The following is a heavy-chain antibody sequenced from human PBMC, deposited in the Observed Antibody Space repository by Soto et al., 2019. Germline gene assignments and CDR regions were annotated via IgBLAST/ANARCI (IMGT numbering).Heavy chain of an antibody. Sequence: EVHLLESGGGLVQPGGSLRLSCAASGFTFSSYAMSWVRQAPGKGLEWVAGIVGSGSSTYYADSVKGRFTISRDNSKNTLYLQMNSLGADHTALYYCAKAGGDCSGGSCYSNQGDYWGQGTLVTVSS. V-gene: IGHV3-23*01. D-gene: IGHD2-15*01. CDR1: GFTFSSYA. CDR3: AKAGGDCSGGSCYSNQGDY. J-gene: IGHJ4*02. CDR2: IVGSGSST.